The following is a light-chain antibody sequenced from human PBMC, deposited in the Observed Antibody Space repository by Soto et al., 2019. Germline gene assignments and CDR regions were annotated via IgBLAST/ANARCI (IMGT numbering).Light chain of an antibody. V-gene: IGKV1-12*01. Sequence: DIQIIQSPSPVFDSLGDGVPVCCRESQGIRSWLAWYQQKPGKAPKSMIYAASSLQSGVPSEFIGSGAGTDFTLAISSLQPEDFETFYCQQANSFPLTFGQGTRLEIK. J-gene: IGKJ5*01. CDR3: QQANSFPLT. CDR1: QGIRSW. CDR2: AAS.